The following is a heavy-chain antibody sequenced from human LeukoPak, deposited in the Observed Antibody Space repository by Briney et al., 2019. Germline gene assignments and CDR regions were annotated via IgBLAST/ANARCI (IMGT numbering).Heavy chain of an antibody. CDR2: INHSGST. Sequence: SETLSLTCAVYGGSFSGYYWSWIRQPPGKGLEWIGEINHSGSTYYNPSLKSRVTISVDTSKNQFSLSSVTAADTAVYYCARHSRGPAAGPAFDYWGQGTLVTVSS. D-gene: IGHD6-13*01. CDR1: GGSFSGYY. V-gene: IGHV4-34*01. J-gene: IGHJ4*02. CDR3: ARHSRGPAAGPAFDY.